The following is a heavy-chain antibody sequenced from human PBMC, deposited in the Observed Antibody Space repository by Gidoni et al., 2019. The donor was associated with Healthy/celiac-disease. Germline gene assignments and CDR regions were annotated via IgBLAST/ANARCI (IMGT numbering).Heavy chain of an antibody. CDR2: IIPFLGIA. Sequence: QVRLVQSGAEVKTPGSSVRVSCKASRGTFSSYTLGWVRQAPGQGLEWVGRIIPFLGIANYAQKFQGRGTITADKATSTAYMELSSLRSEDTAVYYCARDGVSYYFDYWGQGTLVTVSS. J-gene: IGHJ4*02. D-gene: IGHD2-2*01. CDR1: RGTFSSYT. V-gene: IGHV1-69*08. CDR3: ARDGVSYYFDY.